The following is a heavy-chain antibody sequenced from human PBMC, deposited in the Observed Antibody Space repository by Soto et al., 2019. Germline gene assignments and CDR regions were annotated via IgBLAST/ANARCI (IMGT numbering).Heavy chain of an antibody. CDR3: ARSADFWSGYYNPYYYYGMDV. V-gene: IGHV3-21*01. J-gene: IGHJ6*02. CDR2: ISSSSSYI. Sequence: EVQLVESGGGLVKPGGSLRLSCAASGFTFSSYSMNWVRQAPGKGLEWVSSISSSSSYIYYADSVKGRFTISRDNAKNSLYLQMKSLRAEDTAVYYCARSADFWSGYYNPYYYYGMDVWGQGTTVTVSS. CDR1: GFTFSSYS. D-gene: IGHD3-3*01.